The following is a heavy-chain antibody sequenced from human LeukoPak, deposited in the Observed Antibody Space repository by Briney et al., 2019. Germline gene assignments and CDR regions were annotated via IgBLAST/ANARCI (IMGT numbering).Heavy chain of an antibody. CDR2: TYSGGST. Sequence: GGSLRLSCAASGFTVSSNYMSWVRQAPGKGLEWVSVTYSGGSTYYADSVKGRFTISRDNSKNTLYLQMNSLRAEDTAVYYCARVQGYYYDSSGYYGYWGQGTLVTVSS. CDR3: ARVQGYYYDSSGYYGY. J-gene: IGHJ4*02. D-gene: IGHD3-22*01. V-gene: IGHV3-53*01. CDR1: GFTVSSNY.